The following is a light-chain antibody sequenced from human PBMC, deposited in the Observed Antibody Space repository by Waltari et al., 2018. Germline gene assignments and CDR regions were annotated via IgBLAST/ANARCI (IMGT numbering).Light chain of an antibody. CDR1: QRLSVAY. CDR3: QQYDTSPGT. V-gene: IGKV3-20*01. J-gene: IGKJ2*01. CDR2: GAS. Sequence: EIVLTQSPSTLSLSAGDTAPLSCRASQRLSVAYLAWYQHKSGQAPRLLIYGASYRATGIPDRFSGSGSGTDFTLTITRLEPDDFAVYYCQQYDTSPGTFGQGTKLEI.